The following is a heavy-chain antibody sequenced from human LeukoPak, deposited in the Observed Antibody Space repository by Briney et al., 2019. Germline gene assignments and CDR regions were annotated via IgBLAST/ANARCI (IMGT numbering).Heavy chain of an antibody. CDR3: ARDQGGYDFWSGYYTGWFDP. V-gene: IGHV4-30-4*01. CDR2: IYYSGST. J-gene: IGHJ5*02. Sequence: SETLSLTCTVSGGSISSGDYYWSWIRQPPGKGLEWIGYIYYSGSTYYNPSLKSRVTIPVDTSKNQFSLKLSSVTAADTAVYYCARDQGGYDFWSGYYTGWFDPWGQGTLVTVSS. D-gene: IGHD3-3*01. CDR1: GGSISSGDYY.